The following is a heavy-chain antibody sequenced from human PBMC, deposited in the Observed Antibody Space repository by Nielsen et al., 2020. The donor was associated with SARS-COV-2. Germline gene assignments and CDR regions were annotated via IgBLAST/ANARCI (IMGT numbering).Heavy chain of an antibody. CDR1: GCSISSYY. V-gene: IGHV4-59*01. D-gene: IGHD3-9*01. Sequence: SETLSLTCTASGCSISSYYWSWIRQPPGKGLEWIEYIYYSGSTNYNPSLKSRVTISVDTSKNQFSLKQSSVTAADTAVYYCAGATTYDILTGLHSWFDPWGQGTLVTVSS. CDR2: IYYSGST. CDR3: AGATTYDILTGLHSWFDP. J-gene: IGHJ5*02.